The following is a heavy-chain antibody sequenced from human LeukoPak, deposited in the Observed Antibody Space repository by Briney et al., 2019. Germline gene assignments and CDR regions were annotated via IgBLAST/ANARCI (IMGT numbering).Heavy chain of an antibody. CDR1: GYTFTGYY. J-gene: IGHJ6*02. CDR2: INPNSGGT. Sequence: ASVKVSCKASGYTFTGYYMHWVRQAPGQGLEWMGWINPNSGGTNYAQKFQGWVTMTRDTSISTAYMELSRLRSDDTAVYYCARAQPPRTMVRGVIINGSGMDVWGQGTTVTVSS. CDR3: ARAQPPRTMVRGVIINGSGMDV. D-gene: IGHD3-10*01. V-gene: IGHV1-2*04.